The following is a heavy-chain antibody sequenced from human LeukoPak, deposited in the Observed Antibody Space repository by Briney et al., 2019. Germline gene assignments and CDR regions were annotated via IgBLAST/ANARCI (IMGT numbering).Heavy chain of an antibody. D-gene: IGHD4-23*01. CDR2: IWYDGSNK. Sequence: PGRSLRLSCAASGFTFSSYGMHWVRQAPGKGLEWVAVIWYDGSNKYYADSVKGRFTISRVNSKNTLYLQMNSLRAEDTAVYYCAKPPRDYGGNSPGYYFDYWGQGTLVTVSS. CDR1: GFTFSSYG. V-gene: IGHV3-33*06. CDR3: AKPPRDYGGNSPGYYFDY. J-gene: IGHJ4*02.